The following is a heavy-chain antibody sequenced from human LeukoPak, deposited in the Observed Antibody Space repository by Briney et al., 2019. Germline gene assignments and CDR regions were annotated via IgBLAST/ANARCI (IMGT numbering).Heavy chain of an antibody. CDR1: GGSISSYY. CDR2: IYYSGST. Sequence: SETLSLTCTVSGGSISSYYWGWIRQPPGKGLEWIGSIYYSGSTYYNPSLKSRVTISVDTSKNQFSLKLSSVTAADTAVYYCARQSIASHLDYWGQGTLVTVSS. V-gene: IGHV4-39*01. D-gene: IGHD6-6*01. J-gene: IGHJ4*02. CDR3: ARQSIASHLDY.